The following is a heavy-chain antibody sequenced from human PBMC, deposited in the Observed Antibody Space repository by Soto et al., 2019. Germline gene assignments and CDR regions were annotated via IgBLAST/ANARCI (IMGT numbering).Heavy chain of an antibody. V-gene: IGHV3-13*01. CDR2: IGTAGDT. J-gene: IGHJ6*02. D-gene: IGHD6-13*01. CDR3: ARSPAAGTVASMIYYYYGMDV. Sequence: GGSLRLSCAASGFTFSSYDMHWVRQATGKGLEWVSAIGTAGDTYYPGSVKGRFTISRENAKNSLYLQMNSLRAEDTAVYYCARSPAAGTVASMIYYYYGMDVWGQGTTVTVSS. CDR1: GFTFSSYD.